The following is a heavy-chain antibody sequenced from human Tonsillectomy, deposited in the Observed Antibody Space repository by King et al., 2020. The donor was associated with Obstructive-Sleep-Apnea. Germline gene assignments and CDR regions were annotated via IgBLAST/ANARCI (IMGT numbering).Heavy chain of an antibody. CDR3: APGRWWWGA. CDR1: GFKFSGYW. J-gene: IGHJ6*02. Sequence: QLVQSGGDLVQPGGSLRLSCAASGFKFSGYWLAWVRQAQGKGRDWVANIKEAGREKYVVDSVKGRFTIPRDTPKNVLYRQLNRLRVEDTAIYYCAPGRWWWGAWGQGTTVTVSS. D-gene: IGHD2-21*01. CDR2: IKEAGREK. V-gene: IGHV3-7*01.